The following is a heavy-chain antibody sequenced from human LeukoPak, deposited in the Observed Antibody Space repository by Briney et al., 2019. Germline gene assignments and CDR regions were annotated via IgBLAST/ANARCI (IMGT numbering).Heavy chain of an antibody. CDR2: ISAYNGNT. J-gene: IGHJ4*02. V-gene: IGHV1-18*01. Sequence: ASVKVSCKTSGYTFTSYGISWVRQAPVQGLEWMGWISAYNGNTNYAQKLQGRVTMTTDTSTSTAYVELRSLRSDDTAVYYCASLERGAWLRDYWGQGTLVTVSS. CDR1: GYTFTSYG. D-gene: IGHD3-22*01. CDR3: ASLERGAWLRDY.